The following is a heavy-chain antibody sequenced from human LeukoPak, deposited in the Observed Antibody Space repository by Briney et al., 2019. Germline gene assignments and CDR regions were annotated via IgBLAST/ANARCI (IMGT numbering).Heavy chain of an antibody. D-gene: IGHD3-10*01. V-gene: IGHV3-30*02. CDR2: IRYDGSNK. Sequence: GGSLRLSCAASGFTFSSYGMHWVRQAPGKGLEWVAFIRYDGSNKYYADSVKGRFTISRDNSKNTLYLQMNSLRAEDTALYHCARVSSSGSLIGDFDYWGQGTLVTVSS. CDR1: GFTFSSYG. J-gene: IGHJ4*02. CDR3: ARVSSSGSLIGDFDY.